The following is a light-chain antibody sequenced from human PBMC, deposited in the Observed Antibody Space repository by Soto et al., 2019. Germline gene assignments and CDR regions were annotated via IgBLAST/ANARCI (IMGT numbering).Light chain of an antibody. CDR3: LQYNSYPFT. J-gene: IGKJ3*01. Sequence: DIQMTQSPSSLSASVGDRVTITCRASQGITNDLSWYQQKPGKAPKRPMYAASSLPSGVPSRFSGSGSGTEFTLTISSLQPEDFATYYCLQYNSYPFTFGPGTRVDFK. CDR2: AAS. CDR1: QGITND. V-gene: IGKV1-17*01.